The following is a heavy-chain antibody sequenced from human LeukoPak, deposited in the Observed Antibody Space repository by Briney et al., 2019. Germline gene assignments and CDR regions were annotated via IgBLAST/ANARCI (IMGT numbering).Heavy chain of an antibody. Sequence: GGSLRLSCAASGFTFSSYAMHWVRQAPGKGLEWVSGISWNSGSIGYADSVKGRFTISRDNAKNSLYLQMNSLRAEDTALYYCTRGGIAVAGALYYFDYWGQGTLVTVSS. CDR2: ISWNSGSI. CDR3: TRGGIAVAGALYYFDY. D-gene: IGHD6-19*01. V-gene: IGHV3-9*01. CDR1: GFTFSSYA. J-gene: IGHJ4*02.